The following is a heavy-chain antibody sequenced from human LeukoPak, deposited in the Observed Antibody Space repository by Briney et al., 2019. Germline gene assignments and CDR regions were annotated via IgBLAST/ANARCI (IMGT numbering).Heavy chain of an antibody. D-gene: IGHD3-10*01. Sequence: GASVKVSCKASGYTFTGYYMHWVRQAPGQGLEWMGWISAYSGNTNYAQKLQGRVTMTTDTSTSTAYMELRSLRSDDTAVYYCARDMDYGSGRPDYWGQGTLVTVSS. CDR1: GYTFTGYY. J-gene: IGHJ4*02. CDR3: ARDMDYGSGRPDY. V-gene: IGHV1-18*04. CDR2: ISAYSGNT.